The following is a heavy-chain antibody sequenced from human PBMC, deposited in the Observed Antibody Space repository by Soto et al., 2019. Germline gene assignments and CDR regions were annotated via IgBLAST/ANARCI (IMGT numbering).Heavy chain of an antibody. J-gene: IGHJ5*02. CDR1: GGSISNYH. CDR2: IYSNGTT. D-gene: IGHD6-13*01. V-gene: IGHV4-4*07. Sequence: QVQLEESGPGLVKPSEILSLTCTVSGGSISNYHWSWIRQPAGKGLEWIGRIYSNGTTNYNPSLKSRVTMSVDTSKNQFSLRLRSVTAADTAVYHCVREGVAATGTWWFDPWGQGTLFTVSS. CDR3: VREGVAATGTWWFDP.